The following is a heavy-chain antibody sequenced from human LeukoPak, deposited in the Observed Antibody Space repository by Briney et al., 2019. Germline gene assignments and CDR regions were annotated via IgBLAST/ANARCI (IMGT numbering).Heavy chain of an antibody. J-gene: IGHJ5*02. V-gene: IGHV4-4*07. Sequence: SETLSLTCTVSGGSISSYYWSWIRQPAGKGLERIGRIYTSGSTNYNPSLKSRVTMSVDTSKNQFSLKLSSVTAADTAVYYCARDRGEHDYGDMDWFDPWGQGTLVTVSS. D-gene: IGHD4-17*01. CDR1: GGSISSYY. CDR2: IYTSGST. CDR3: ARDRGEHDYGDMDWFDP.